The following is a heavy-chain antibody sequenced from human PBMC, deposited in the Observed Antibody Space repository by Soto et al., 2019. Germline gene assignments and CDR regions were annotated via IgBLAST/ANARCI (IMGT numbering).Heavy chain of an antibody. V-gene: IGHV4-30-2*01. Sequence: SETLSLTCAVSGGSISSGGYSWSWIRQPPGKGLEWIGYIYHSGSTYYNPSLKSRVTISVDRSKNQFSLKLSSVTAADTAVYYCARATSRGWPNWFDPWGQGTLVTVSS. CDR3: ARATSRGWPNWFDP. CDR2: IYHSGST. D-gene: IGHD1-26*01. J-gene: IGHJ5*02. CDR1: GGSISSGGYS.